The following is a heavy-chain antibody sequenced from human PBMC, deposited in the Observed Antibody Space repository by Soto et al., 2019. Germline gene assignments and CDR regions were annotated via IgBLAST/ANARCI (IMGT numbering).Heavy chain of an antibody. CDR1: GGSISSGGYY. V-gene: IGHV4-31*03. CDR2: IYYSGST. Sequence: QVQLQESGPGLVKPSQTLSLTCTVSGGSISSGGYYWSWIRQHPGKGLEWIWYIYYSGSTYYNPSLKSRVTISVDTSKNQFALKLSSVTAADTAVYYCARAAAMGAQGGYWFDPWGQGTLVTVSS. D-gene: IGHD2-2*01. J-gene: IGHJ5*02. CDR3: ARAAAMGAQGGYWFDP.